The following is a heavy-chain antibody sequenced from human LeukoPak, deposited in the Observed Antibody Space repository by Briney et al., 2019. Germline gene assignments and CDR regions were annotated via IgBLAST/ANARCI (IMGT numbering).Heavy chain of an antibody. Sequence: ASVKVSCKASGYTFTGYYMHWVRQAPGQGLEWMGRINPNSGGTNYAQKFQGRVTMTRDTSISTAYMELSRLRSDDTAVYYCASRRDGYKGAFDIWGRGTMVTVSS. CDR3: ASRRDGYKGAFDI. CDR2: INPNSGGT. D-gene: IGHD5-24*01. CDR1: GYTFTGYY. V-gene: IGHV1-2*06. J-gene: IGHJ3*02.